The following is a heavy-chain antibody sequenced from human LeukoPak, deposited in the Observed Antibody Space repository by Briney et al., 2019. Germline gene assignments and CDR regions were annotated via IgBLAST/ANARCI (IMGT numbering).Heavy chain of an antibody. CDR3: ARESPDTAMVTGAFDI. V-gene: IGHV4-59*08. CDR1: GSSISSYY. CDR2: IYYSGST. D-gene: IGHD5-18*01. Sequence: SETLPLTCTVSGSSISSYYWSWIRQPPGKGLEWIGYIYYSGSTNYNPSLKSRVTISVDTSKNQFSLKLSSVTAADTAVYYCARESPDTAMVTGAFDIWGQGTMVTVSS. J-gene: IGHJ3*02.